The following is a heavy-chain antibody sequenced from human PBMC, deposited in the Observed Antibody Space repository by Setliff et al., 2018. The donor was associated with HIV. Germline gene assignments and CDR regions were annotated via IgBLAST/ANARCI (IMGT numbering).Heavy chain of an antibody. D-gene: IGHD3-10*01. CDR2: IYTSGST. CDR1: GGSISSYY. V-gene: IGHV4-4*07. J-gene: IGHJ6*03. Sequence: SETLSLTCTVSGGSISSYYWSWIRQPAGKGLEWIGRIYTSGSTNYNPSLKSRVTMSVDTSKNQFSLKLSSVTAADTAAYYCARDGSGSSYYYYYMDVWGKGTTVTVSS. CDR3: ARDGSGSSYYYYYMDV.